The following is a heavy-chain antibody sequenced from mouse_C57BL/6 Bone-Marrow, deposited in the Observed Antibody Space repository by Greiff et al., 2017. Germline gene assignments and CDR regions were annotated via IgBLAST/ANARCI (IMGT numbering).Heavy chain of an antibody. CDR1: EYEFPSHD. CDR2: INSDGGRT. Sequence: EVKLMESGGGLVQPGESLKLSCESNEYEFPSHDMSWVRKTPGKRLALVAAINSDGGRTYYPDTMEIRFIISSDNTKKTLYLQMSILRSEDTALYYCARQSTIPTSKDYWGQGTTLTVSS. V-gene: IGHV5-2*01. D-gene: IGHD2-12*01. J-gene: IGHJ2*01. CDR3: ARQSTIPTSKDY.